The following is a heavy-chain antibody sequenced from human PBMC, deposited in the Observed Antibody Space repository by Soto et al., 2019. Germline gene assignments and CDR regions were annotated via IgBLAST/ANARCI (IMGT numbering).Heavy chain of an antibody. V-gene: IGHV4-30-2*01. CDR1: GGSMRSGDYS. CDR2: IDYSGNT. CDR3: ARLAANHYVSGSLFDN. Sequence: QLQLQESGSGLVKPSQTLSLTCAVSGGSMRSGDYSWSWLRQPPGKGLEWIGYIDYSGNTYYNPSLMSRVTISVDRSKNEFSLKLSSVTAAETSVYYCARLAANHYVSGSLFDNWGQGLLVTVSS. J-gene: IGHJ4*02. D-gene: IGHD3-10*01.